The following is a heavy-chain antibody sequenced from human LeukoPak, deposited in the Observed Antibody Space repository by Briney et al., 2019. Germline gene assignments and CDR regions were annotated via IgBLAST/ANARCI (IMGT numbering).Heavy chain of an antibody. CDR2: IIPIFGTA. Sequence: SVKVSCKASGGTFSSYAISWVRQAPGQGLEWMGRIIPIFGTANYAQKFQGRVTITTDECTSTAYMELSSLRSEDTAVYYCARDGITIFGVVKDPFDYWGQGTLVTVSS. CDR1: GGTFSSYA. J-gene: IGHJ4*02. V-gene: IGHV1-69*05. CDR3: ARDGITIFGVVKDPFDY. D-gene: IGHD3-3*01.